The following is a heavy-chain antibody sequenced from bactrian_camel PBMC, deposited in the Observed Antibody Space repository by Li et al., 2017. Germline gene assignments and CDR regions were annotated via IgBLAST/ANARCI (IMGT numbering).Heavy chain of an antibody. CDR3: AADPVCRRWDIEPGFSY. CDR2: VDFDGVT. CDR1: GNNYRALC. J-gene: IGHJ6*01. V-gene: IGHV3S55*01. D-gene: IGHD7*01. Sequence: HVQLVESGGGSVQAGGSLRLSCVGSGNNYRALCMAWFRQVPGKERELVGAVDFDGVTKTFAPAKRRFTIATEPAKKTLHLQMNGLSPEDSAMYHCAADPVCRRWDIEPGFSYRGQGTQVTVS.